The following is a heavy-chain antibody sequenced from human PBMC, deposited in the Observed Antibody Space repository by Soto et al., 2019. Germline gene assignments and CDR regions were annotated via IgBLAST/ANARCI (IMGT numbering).Heavy chain of an antibody. CDR1: GFTFSSYA. CDR2: ISGSGGST. J-gene: IGHJ4*02. CDR3: AKRPQGLFMITFGGVIAQDY. V-gene: IGHV3-23*01. Sequence: EVQLLESGGGLVQPGGSLRLSCAASGFTFSSYAMSWVRQAPGKGLEWVSAISGSGGSTYYADSVKGRFTISRDNSKNTLYLQMNSLRAEDTAVYYCAKRPQGLFMITFGGVIAQDYWGQGTLVTVSS. D-gene: IGHD3-16*02.